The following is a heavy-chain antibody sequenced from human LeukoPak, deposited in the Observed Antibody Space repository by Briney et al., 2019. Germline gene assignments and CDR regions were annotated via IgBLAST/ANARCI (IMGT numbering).Heavy chain of an antibody. CDR3: ARGQRGYCSSTSCSNY. V-gene: IGHV1-2*06. D-gene: IGHD2-2*01. CDR1: GYTFTGYY. Sequence: GASVKVSCKASGYTFTGYYMHWVRQAPEQGLEWMGRINPNSGGTNYAQKFQGRVTMTRDTSISTAYMELSRLRSDDTAVYYCARGQRGYCSSTSCSNYWGQGTLVTVSS. J-gene: IGHJ4*02. CDR2: INPNSGGT.